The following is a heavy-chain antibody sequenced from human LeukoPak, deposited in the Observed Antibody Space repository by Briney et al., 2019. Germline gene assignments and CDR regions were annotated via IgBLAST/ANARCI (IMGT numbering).Heavy chain of an antibody. CDR3: ASGDYYDSSPADYFDY. J-gene: IGHJ4*02. V-gene: IGHV4-39*07. CDR2: IYYSGST. D-gene: IGHD3-22*01. CDR1: GGSISSSSYY. Sequence: SETLSLTCTVSGGSISSSSYYWGWIRQPPGKGLEWIGSIYYSGSTYYNPSLKSRVTISVDTSKNQFSLKLSSVTAADTAVYYCASGDYYDSSPADYFDYWGQGTLVTVSS.